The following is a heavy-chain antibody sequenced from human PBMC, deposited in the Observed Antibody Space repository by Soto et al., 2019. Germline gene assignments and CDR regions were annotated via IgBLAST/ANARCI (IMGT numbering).Heavy chain of an antibody. Sequence: QVQVVESGGGVVQPGRSLRLSCVVSGFTFSTYGMHWVRQAPGKGLEWVGVIWHDGIVKFYGDSVKGRFTISRDNSKSTLNLHMNSLRAEDTAVYYCARGSHFLGGSCWSGYMDVWGKGTTVTVSS. CDR3: ARGSHFLGGSCWSGYMDV. V-gene: IGHV3-33*01. CDR2: IWHDGIVK. CDR1: GFTFSTYG. J-gene: IGHJ6*03. D-gene: IGHD3-3*01.